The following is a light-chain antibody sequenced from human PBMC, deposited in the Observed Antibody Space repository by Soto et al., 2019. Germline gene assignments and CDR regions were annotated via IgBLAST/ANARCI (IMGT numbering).Light chain of an antibody. V-gene: IGKV1-5*03. CDR2: KAS. Sequence: DIQMTQSPSTLSASVGDRVTITCRASQNINDWLAWYQQKPGKAPNLLIYKASNLESGVPSRFSGSGSGTEFTLTISSLQPYDFATYYCQQYYSWWTFGQGTKVEIK. CDR3: QQYYSWWT. J-gene: IGKJ1*01. CDR1: QNINDW.